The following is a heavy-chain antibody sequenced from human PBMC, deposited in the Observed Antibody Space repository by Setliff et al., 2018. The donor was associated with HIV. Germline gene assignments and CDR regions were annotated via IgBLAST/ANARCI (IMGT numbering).Heavy chain of an antibody. V-gene: IGHV3-30-3*01. D-gene: IGHD1-26*01. CDR3: VRDPIEGYPDYFDY. CDR2: MSTGGDIK. J-gene: IGHJ4*02. CDR1: GFTFSSYV. Sequence: PVGSLRLSCAATGFTFSSYVLHWVRQAPGKGLEWVAVMSTGGDIKIYADSVKGRFTISRDNSKNTLFLQMNSLRPEDTATYYCVRDPIEGYPDYFDYWGQGTLVTVSS.